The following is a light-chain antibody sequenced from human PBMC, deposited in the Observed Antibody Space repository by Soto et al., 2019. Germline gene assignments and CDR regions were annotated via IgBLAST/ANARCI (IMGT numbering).Light chain of an antibody. J-gene: IGLJ1*01. CDR3: CSYADSTNV. CDR2: EVS. Sequence: QSALTQPPSASGSPGQSVTISCTGTSSDVGGNNYVSWYQQHPGKAPKLMIYEVSKRPSGVPDRFSGSKSGNTASLTVSGLQAEDEADYYCCSYADSTNVFGTGTKVTVL. CDR1: SSDVGGNNY. V-gene: IGLV2-8*01.